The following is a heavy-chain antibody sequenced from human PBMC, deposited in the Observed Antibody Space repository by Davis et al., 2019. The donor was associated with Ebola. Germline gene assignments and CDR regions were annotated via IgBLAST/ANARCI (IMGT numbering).Heavy chain of an antibody. J-gene: IGHJ4*02. Sequence: GESLKISCKGSGYSFTSYWISWVRQMPGKGLEWMGRIDPSDSYTNYSPSFQGHVTISADKSISTAYLQWSSLKASDTAMYYCARLPEGVRYQLLHDDYWGQGTLVTVSS. D-gene: IGHD2-2*01. CDR2: IDPSDSYT. CDR1: GYSFTSYW. CDR3: ARLPEGVRYQLLHDDY. V-gene: IGHV5-10-1*01.